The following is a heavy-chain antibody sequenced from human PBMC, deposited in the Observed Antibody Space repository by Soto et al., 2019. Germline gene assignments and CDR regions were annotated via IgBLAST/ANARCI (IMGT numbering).Heavy chain of an antibody. CDR1: GYSFSDYS. J-gene: IGHJ6*02. CDR3: ARYGYSSGWYLGTGMDV. D-gene: IGHD6-19*01. CDR2: ISTYNGNT. V-gene: IGHV1-18*04. Sequence: QVQLVQSGAVVKKPGASLKVSCQASGYSFSDYSIAWVRQAPGQGLAWVGWISTYNGNTNYAQKFQGRVTMTTDTSANTAYMELMSLRSDDTAMYYCARYGYSSGWYLGTGMDVWGQGTPVTVSS.